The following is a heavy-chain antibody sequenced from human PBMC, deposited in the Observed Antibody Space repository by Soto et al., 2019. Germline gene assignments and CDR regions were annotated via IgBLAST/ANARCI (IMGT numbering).Heavy chain of an antibody. J-gene: IGHJ4*02. Sequence: SETLSLTCTVSGGSISSYYWSWTRQPPGKGLEWIGYIYYSGSTNYNPSLKSRVTISVDTSKNQFSLKLSSVTAADTAVYYCARSGGVRGVKAYYFDYWGQGTLVTVSS. CDR2: IYYSGST. V-gene: IGHV4-59*01. D-gene: IGHD3-10*01. CDR1: GGSISSYY. CDR3: ARSGGVRGVKAYYFDY.